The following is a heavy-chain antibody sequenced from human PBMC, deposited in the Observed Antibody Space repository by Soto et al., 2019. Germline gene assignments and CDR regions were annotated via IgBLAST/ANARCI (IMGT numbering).Heavy chain of an antibody. CDR2: INACNGNT. Sequence: GASVKVSCKASGYTFTSYGISWVRQAPGQGLEWMGWINACNGNTKYSQKLQGRVTMTTDTSASTAYMELSSLRSDDTAVYYCAILFGRSTSFSYWGQGTLVTVSS. D-gene: IGHD2-2*01. V-gene: IGHV1-18*01. J-gene: IGHJ4*02. CDR1: GYTFTSYG. CDR3: AILFGRSTSFSY.